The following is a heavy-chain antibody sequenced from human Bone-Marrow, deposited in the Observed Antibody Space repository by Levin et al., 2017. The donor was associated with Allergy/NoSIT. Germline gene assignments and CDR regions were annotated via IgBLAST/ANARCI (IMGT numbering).Heavy chain of an antibody. D-gene: IGHD2-2*01. V-gene: IGHV3-49*03. J-gene: IGHJ3*01. CDR3: SRDNWPEYVGDAFDV. CDR2: IKRKDYGGTT. CDR1: GFTFGDYA. Sequence: HPGGSLRLSCTGSGFTFGDYAMSWFRQAPGKGLEWVGFIKRKDYGGTTEYAASVRGRFTISRDDSKNIAYLQMNSLKTEDTAVYYCSRDNWPEYVGDAFDVWGQGTMVTVSS.